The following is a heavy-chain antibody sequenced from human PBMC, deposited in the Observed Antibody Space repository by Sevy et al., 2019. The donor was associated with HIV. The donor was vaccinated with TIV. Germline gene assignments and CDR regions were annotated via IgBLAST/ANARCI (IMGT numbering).Heavy chain of an antibody. CDR2: IYYSGST. J-gene: IGHJ6*03. Sequence: SETLSLTCTVSGGSISSGGYYWSWIRQHPGKGLEWIGYIYYSGSTYYNPSLKSRVTISVDTSKNQFSLKLSPVTAADTAVYYCARGGIVGAVGAYYYMDVWGKGTTVTVSS. CDR1: GGSISSGGYY. CDR3: ARGGIVGAVGAYYYMDV. D-gene: IGHD1-26*01. V-gene: IGHV4-31*03.